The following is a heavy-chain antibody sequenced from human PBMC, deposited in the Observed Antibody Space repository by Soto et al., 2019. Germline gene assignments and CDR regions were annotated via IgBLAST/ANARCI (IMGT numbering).Heavy chain of an antibody. J-gene: IGHJ4*02. Sequence: LQILSLPCAISGDSVSSNSAAWNWIRQSPSRGLEWLGRTYYRSKWYNDYAVSVKSRITINPDTSKNQFSLQLNSVTPEDTAVYYCARYRVRPYDSNYYFDYWGQGTLVTVSS. CDR2: TYYRSKWYN. D-gene: IGHD3-9*01. CDR3: ARYRVRPYDSNYYFDY. V-gene: IGHV6-1*01. CDR1: GDSVSSNSAA.